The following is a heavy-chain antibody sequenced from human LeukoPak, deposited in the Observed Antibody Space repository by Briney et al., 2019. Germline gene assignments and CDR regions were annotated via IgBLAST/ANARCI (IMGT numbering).Heavy chain of an antibody. CDR3: ARRSHSSSWDARFDP. CDR1: GYSFTSYW. Sequence: GESLKISCKGSGYSFTSYWIGWVRQMPGKGLEWMGIIYPGDSDTRYSPSFQGQVTISADKSISTAYLQWSSLKASDTAMYYCARRSHSSSWDARFDPWGQGTLVTVSS. D-gene: IGHD6-13*01. J-gene: IGHJ5*02. CDR2: IYPGDSDT. V-gene: IGHV5-51*01.